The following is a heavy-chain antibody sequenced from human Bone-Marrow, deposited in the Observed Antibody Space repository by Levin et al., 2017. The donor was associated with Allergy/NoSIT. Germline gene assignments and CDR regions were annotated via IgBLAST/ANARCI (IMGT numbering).Heavy chain of an antibody. J-gene: IGHJ6*02. CDR1: GVSIRGYW. Sequence: SQTLSLTCNVSGVSIRGYWWSWLRQSPQRGLEWIGYMYYTESANYNPSFTSRVTMSIDTSKNQFSLKLSSVTAADTAVYYCARDGTRYINRGGTTHYSFNGMDVWGQGTKVTVSS. D-gene: IGHD3/OR15-3a*01. V-gene: IGHV4-59*01. CDR3: ARDGTRYINRGGTTHYSFNGMDV. CDR2: MYYTESA.